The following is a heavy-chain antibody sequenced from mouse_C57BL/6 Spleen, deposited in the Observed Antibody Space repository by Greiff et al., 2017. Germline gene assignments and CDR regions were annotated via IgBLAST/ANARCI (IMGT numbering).Heavy chain of an antibody. CDR3: ARSSYYGSSMYFDV. J-gene: IGHJ1*03. D-gene: IGHD1-1*01. CDR2: IDPSDSYT. V-gene: IGHV1-69*01. CDR1: GYTFTSYW. Sequence: QVQLPGAELVMPGASVKLSCKASGYTFTSYWMHWVKQRPGQGLEWIGEIDPSDSYTNYNQKFKGKSTLTVDKSSSTAYMQLSSLTSEDSAVYYCARSSYYGSSMYFDVWGTGTTVTVSS.